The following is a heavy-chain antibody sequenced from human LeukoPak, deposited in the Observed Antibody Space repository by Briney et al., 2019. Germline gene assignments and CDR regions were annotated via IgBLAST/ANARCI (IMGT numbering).Heavy chain of an antibody. Sequence: ASVKVSCKASGYTFTGDYMHWVRQAPGQGLEWMGRINPNSGGTNYAQKFQGRVTMTRDTSISTAYMELSRLRSDDTAVYYCASAGYGSSWYGAFDIWGQGAMVTVS. CDR1: GYTFTGDY. D-gene: IGHD6-13*01. V-gene: IGHV1-2*06. CDR3: ASAGYGSSWYGAFDI. J-gene: IGHJ3*02. CDR2: INPNSGGT.